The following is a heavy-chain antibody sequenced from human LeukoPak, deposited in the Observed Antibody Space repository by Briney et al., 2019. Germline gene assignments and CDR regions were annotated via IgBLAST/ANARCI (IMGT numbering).Heavy chain of an antibody. CDR2: IYPGDSNT. CDR3: ARLRLGFLWNPNDY. D-gene: IGHD1-1*01. Sequence: GGSLRLSCKGSGYSFTSYWIGWLRQMPGKGLERMGIIYPGDSNTRYSPSFQGQVTISADKSISTPYLQWSSLKASDTAMYSCARLRLGFLWNPNDYWGQGTLVTVSS. V-gene: IGHV5-51*01. J-gene: IGHJ4*02. CDR1: GYSFTSYW.